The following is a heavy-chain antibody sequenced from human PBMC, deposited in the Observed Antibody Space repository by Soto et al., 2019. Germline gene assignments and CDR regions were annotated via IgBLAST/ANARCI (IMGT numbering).Heavy chain of an antibody. J-gene: IGHJ4*02. Sequence: ASVKVSCKASGYTFTDYGISWVRQAPGQGLEWMGWIHTYNGNTNYAQKVQGRVTMTTDSSTSTAYMELRSLRSDATAVYYCARDAQYSSRWHPIDYWGQGTLVTVSS. CDR1: GYTFTDYG. CDR3: ARDAQYSSRWHPIDY. D-gene: IGHD6-19*01. V-gene: IGHV1-18*01. CDR2: IHTYNGNT.